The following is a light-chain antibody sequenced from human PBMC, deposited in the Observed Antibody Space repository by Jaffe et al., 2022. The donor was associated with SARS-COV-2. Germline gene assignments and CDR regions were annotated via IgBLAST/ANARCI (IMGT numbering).Light chain of an antibody. V-gene: IGKV1-5*03. Sequence: DIQMTQSPSTLSASVGDSVTITCRASQSVSGWLAWYQQKPGKAPKVLIYKASSLESGVPSRFSGSGSGTDFSLTISSLQPDDFATYYCQQYKSYSEGFAFGPGTKVDIK. CDR1: QSVSGW. J-gene: IGKJ3*01. CDR2: KAS. CDR3: QQYKSYSEGFA.